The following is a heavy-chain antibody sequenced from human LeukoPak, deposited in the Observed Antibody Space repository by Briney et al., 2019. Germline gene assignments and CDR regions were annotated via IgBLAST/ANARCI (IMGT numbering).Heavy chain of an antibody. CDR2: INPNSGGT. CDR3: ARDRAHDPFSENGMDV. Sequence: ASVKVSCKASGYTFTSYYMHWVRQAPGQGLEWMGWINPNSGGTNYAQKFQGRVTMTRDTSISTAYMELSRLRSDDTAVYYCARDRAHDPFSENGMDVWGQGTTVTVSS. V-gene: IGHV1-2*02. CDR1: GYTFTSYY. J-gene: IGHJ6*02. D-gene: IGHD1-1*01.